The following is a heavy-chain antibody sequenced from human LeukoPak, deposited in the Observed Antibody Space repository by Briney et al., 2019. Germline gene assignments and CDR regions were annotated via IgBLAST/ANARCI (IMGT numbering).Heavy chain of an antibody. D-gene: IGHD6-13*01. Sequence: PSETLSLTCTVSGGSISSYYWSWIRQPPGKGLEWIGYIYYSGSTNYNPSLKSRVTISVDTSKNQFSLKLSSVTAADTAVYYCAKDISSSLPYYFDYWGQGTLVTVSS. CDR1: GGSISSYY. CDR2: IYYSGST. V-gene: IGHV4-59*12. J-gene: IGHJ4*02. CDR3: AKDISSSLPYYFDY.